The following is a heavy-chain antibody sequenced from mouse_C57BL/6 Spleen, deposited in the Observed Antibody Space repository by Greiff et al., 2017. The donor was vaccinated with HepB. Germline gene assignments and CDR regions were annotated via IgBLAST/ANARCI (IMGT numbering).Heavy chain of an antibody. D-gene: IGHD4-1*01. CDR1: GYTFTSYW. CDR2: IDPSDSYT. Sequence: VQLQQPGAELVMPGASVKLSCKASGYTFTSYWMHWVKQRPGQGLEWIGEIDPSDSYTNYNQKFKGKSTLTVDKSSSTAYMQLSSLTSEDSAVYYCARRAITGFAWFAYWGQGTLVTVSA. CDR3: ARRAITGFAWFAY. J-gene: IGHJ3*01. V-gene: IGHV1-69*01.